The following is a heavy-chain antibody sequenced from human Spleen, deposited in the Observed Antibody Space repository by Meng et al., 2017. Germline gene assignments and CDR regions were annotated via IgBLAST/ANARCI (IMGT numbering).Heavy chain of an antibody. CDR3: ARAQGRITMLRGVVLLADFGMDV. V-gene: IGHV3-21*03. CDR2: NSSSSTYT. D-gene: IGHD3-10*01. Sequence: GGSLRLSCAASAFSFRSYSMIWVRQAPGKGFEWVSSNSSSSTYTIYAGSVKGRFTISRDNAKNSLYLQMNSLRAEDTGIYNCARAQGRITMLRGVVLLADFGMDVWGQGTTVTVSS. CDR1: AFSFRSYS. J-gene: IGHJ6*02.